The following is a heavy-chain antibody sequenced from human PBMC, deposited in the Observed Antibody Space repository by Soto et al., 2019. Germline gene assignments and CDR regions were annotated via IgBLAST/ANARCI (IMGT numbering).Heavy chain of an antibody. CDR1: GYTFTSYD. V-gene: IGHV1-8*01. J-gene: IGHJ4*02. D-gene: IGHD1-7*01. Sequence: QVQLVHSGAEVKKPGASVKVSCKASGYTFTSYDIKWVRQATGQGLEWMGWMNPSTGSTGCAQKFQGRVTMISNTSISTAYLELSSLTSEDTAVYYCARGRLVAGTVDYWGQGTLVTVSS. CDR2: MNPSTGST. CDR3: ARGRLVAGTVDY.